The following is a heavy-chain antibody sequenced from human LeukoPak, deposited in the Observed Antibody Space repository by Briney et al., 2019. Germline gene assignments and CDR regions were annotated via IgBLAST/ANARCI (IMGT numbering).Heavy chain of an antibody. D-gene: IGHD5-12*01. CDR3: ARAGGYSGYASN. CDR1: GGSISSYY. J-gene: IGHJ4*02. Sequence: SETLSLTCTVSGGSISSYYWTWIRQPPGKGLERIGYIYYSGTTYYNPSLKSRVIISLDTSKNKFSLNLTSVNVADTAVYYCARAGGYSGYASNWGQGTLVTVSS. V-gene: IGHV4-59*01. CDR2: IYYSGTT.